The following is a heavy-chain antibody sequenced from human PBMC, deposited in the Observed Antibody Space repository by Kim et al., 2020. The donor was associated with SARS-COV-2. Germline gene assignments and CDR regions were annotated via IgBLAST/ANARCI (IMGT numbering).Heavy chain of an antibody. CDR2: INTLNGNP. V-gene: IGHV7-4-1*02. CDR1: GYSFTDYA. J-gene: IGHJ5*02. Sequence: ASVKVSCKASGYSFTDYAVNWVRQAPGQGLEWMGWINTLNGNPTYAQGFRGRFAFSLDTSVTTAYLQINGLKAEDTALYYCVIGRRGNSGWGEAWGQGTLVTVSS. CDR3: VIGRRGNSGWGEA. D-gene: IGHD6-19*01.